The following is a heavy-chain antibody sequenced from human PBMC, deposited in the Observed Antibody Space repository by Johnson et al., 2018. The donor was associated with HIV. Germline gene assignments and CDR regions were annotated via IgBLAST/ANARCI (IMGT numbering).Heavy chain of an antibody. CDR1: GFTFSNFP. V-gene: IGHV3-48*01. CDR3: ARDRYSGSFTLGAFDI. D-gene: IGHD1-26*01. J-gene: IGHJ3*02. Sequence: VQLVESGGGLVQPGGSLRLSCAASGFTFSNFPMHWVRQAPGKGLEWVSYISSSGSTIYYADPVKGRFTISRDNSKNTLYLQMNSLRAEDTAVYYCARDRYSGSFTLGAFDIWGQGTVVTVSS. CDR2: ISSSGSTI.